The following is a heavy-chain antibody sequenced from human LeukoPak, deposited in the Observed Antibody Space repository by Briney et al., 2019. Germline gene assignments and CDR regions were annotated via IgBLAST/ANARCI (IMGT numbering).Heavy chain of an antibody. V-gene: IGHV4-59*08. CDR3: ARHSAGPYYDILTGSFEY. D-gene: IGHD3-9*01. J-gene: IGHJ4*01. CDR2: IYYSGTT. CDR1: GGSISSYH. Sequence: SETLFLTCTVSGGSISSYHWSWIRQPPGKGLEWIGYIYYSGTTDYNPSLKSRVTISLDTSKNQFSLKLSSVTAADTAVYYCARHSAGPYYDILTGSFEYWGQGTLVTVSS.